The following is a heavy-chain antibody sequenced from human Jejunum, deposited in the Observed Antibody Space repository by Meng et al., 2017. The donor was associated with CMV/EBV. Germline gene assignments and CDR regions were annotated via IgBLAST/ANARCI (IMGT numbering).Heavy chain of an antibody. Sequence: SCVGSGFRFNNAWMSWVRQAPGKGLEWVARVKSKTDGGTIDYAAPVQGRFIISRDDSKNTVYLQMNSLKIDDTAVYYCTTASTIWGQGTLVTVSS. CDR3: TTASTI. V-gene: IGHV3-15*01. CDR1: GFRFNNAW. J-gene: IGHJ4*02. D-gene: IGHD1/OR15-1a*01. CDR2: VKSKTDGGTI.